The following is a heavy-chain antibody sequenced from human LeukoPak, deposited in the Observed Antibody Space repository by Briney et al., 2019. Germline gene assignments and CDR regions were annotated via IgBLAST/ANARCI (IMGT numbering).Heavy chain of an antibody. CDR3: ARYSGSYHGFDY. CDR2: IKQDGSEK. D-gene: IGHD1-26*01. V-gene: IGHV3-7*04. J-gene: IGHJ4*02. Sequence: PGRSLRLSCVASGLTFSDYSMTWVRQAPGKGLEWVANIKQDGSEKYYGDSVKGRFTISRDNAKNSLYLQMNSLRAEDTNVYYCARYSGSYHGFDYWGQGTLVTVSS. CDR1: GLTFSDYS.